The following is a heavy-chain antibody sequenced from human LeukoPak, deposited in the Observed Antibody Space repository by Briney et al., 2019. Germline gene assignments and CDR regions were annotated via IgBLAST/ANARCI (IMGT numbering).Heavy chain of an antibody. J-gene: IGHJ4*02. Sequence: GGSLRLPCAASGFTFSNYYMSCVRRAPGKGLEWVANIKQDGSERFYGDSVTGRFTISRDNAKNSLYLQMNSLRAEDTAVYYCARVGGSWYMDHWGQGTLVTVSS. D-gene: IGHD6-13*01. CDR2: IKQDGSER. V-gene: IGHV3-7*03. CDR1: GFTFSNYY. CDR3: ARVGGSWYMDH.